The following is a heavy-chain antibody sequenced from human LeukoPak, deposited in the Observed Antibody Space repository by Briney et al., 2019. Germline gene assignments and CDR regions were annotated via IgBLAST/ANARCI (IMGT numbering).Heavy chain of an antibody. CDR3: ARESGYSYGYFDY. V-gene: IGHV1-8*01. D-gene: IGHD5-18*01. Sequence: ASVKVSCKASGYTFITYEINWVRQATGQGLEWMGWMNPNSGNTGYAQKFQGRVTMTRDTSTSTVYMELSSLRSEDTAVYYCARESGYSYGYFDYWGQGTLVTVSS. CDR1: GYTFITYE. J-gene: IGHJ4*02. CDR2: MNPNSGNT.